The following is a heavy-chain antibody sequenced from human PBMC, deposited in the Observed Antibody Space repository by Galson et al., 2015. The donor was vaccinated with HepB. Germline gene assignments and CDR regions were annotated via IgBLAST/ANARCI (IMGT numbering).Heavy chain of an antibody. Sequence: LRLSCAASGFTFNTYALSWVRPAPGKGLEWVSASLSSGTTAFYADPVKGRFTTSRDNSKNTLYLQMNSLRPEDTAVYYCANRWHPWRQGTLVTVSS. CDR1: GFTFNTYA. D-gene: IGHD4-23*01. CDR2: SLSSGTTA. V-gene: IGHV3-23*01. J-gene: IGHJ1*01. CDR3: ANRWHP.